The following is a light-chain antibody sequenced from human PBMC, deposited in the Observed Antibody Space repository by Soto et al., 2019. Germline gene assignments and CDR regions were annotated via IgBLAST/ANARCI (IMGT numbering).Light chain of an antibody. CDR2: GAS. Sequence: DLQMTQSPSSLSASVGDRVTITCRASEGILSYLNWYQHKPGKAPRFLIYGASTLQSGVPSRFSASGSGRDFTLTISNLQPEDFATYFCQQSFGIPLTFGGGTKVEMK. CDR1: EGILSY. J-gene: IGKJ4*01. V-gene: IGKV1-39*01. CDR3: QQSFGIPLT.